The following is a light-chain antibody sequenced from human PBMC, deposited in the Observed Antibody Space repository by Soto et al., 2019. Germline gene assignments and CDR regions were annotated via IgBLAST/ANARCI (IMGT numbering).Light chain of an antibody. J-gene: IGLJ1*01. CDR1: SSDVGGYNY. V-gene: IGLV2-8*01. CDR3: SSYAGSNNYV. Sequence: QSVLXQPPSASGSPGQSVTISCTGTSSDVGGYNYVSWYQQHPGKAPKLMISEVTKRPSGVPDRFSGSKSGNTAPLTVSGLQDEDEADYYCSSYAGSNNYVFGSGTKVTV. CDR2: EVT.